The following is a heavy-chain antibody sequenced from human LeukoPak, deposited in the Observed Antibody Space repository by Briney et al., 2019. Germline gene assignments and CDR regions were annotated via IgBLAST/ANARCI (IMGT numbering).Heavy chain of an antibody. Sequence: GESLPISCKGSGYSFTSYWIGWVRQMPGKSLEWMGIIYPGDSDTRYSPSFQGQVTISADKSISTAYLQCSSLKASDTAMYYCARRPYSTDWFDPWGQGTLVTVSS. CDR3: ARRPYSTDWFDP. CDR1: GYSFTSYW. J-gene: IGHJ5*02. D-gene: IGHD2-21*01. V-gene: IGHV5-51*01. CDR2: IYPGDSDT.